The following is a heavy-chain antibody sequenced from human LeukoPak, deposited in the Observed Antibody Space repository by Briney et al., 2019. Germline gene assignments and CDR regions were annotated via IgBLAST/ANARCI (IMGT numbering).Heavy chain of an antibody. CDR1: GFTFSTYA. V-gene: IGHV3-23*01. CDR3: ATWSGFYYDSSGYYLVY. Sequence: PWGSLTLSCAASGFTFSTYAMSWVRQAPGKVLEWVSAISGGGGSTYYADSVKGRFTVSRDNSKNTLYLQMNSLRAEDTAVYYCATWSGFYYDSSGYYLVYWGQETRFTVSS. J-gene: IGHJ4*02. D-gene: IGHD3-22*01. CDR2: ISGGGGST.